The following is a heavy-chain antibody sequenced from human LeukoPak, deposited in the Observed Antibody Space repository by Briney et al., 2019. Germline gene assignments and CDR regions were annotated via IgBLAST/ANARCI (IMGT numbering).Heavy chain of an antibody. J-gene: IGHJ4*02. Sequence: GRSLRLSCAASGFTFSSYGMHWVRQAPGKGLEWVAVIWYDGSNKYYADSVKGRFTISRDNSKNTLYLQMNSLRAEDTAVYYCASSITIFGVVSSDYWGQGTLVTVSS. V-gene: IGHV3-33*01. D-gene: IGHD3-3*01. CDR1: GFTFSSYG. CDR3: ASSITIFGVVSSDY. CDR2: IWYDGSNK.